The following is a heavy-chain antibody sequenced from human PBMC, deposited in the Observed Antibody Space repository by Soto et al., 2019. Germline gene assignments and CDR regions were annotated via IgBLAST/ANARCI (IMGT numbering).Heavy chain of an antibody. CDR1: GYSFTSYW. D-gene: IGHD3-10*01. CDR3: ARRASGTYYKTFDY. V-gene: IGHV5-10-1*01. J-gene: IGHJ4*02. Sequence: PGESLKISCKGSGYSFTSYWISWVRQMPGKGLGWMGRIDPSDSNTQYSPSFQGHVTISADKSISTAYLQWSSLKASDTAMYYCARRASGTYYKTFDYWGQGTLVTSPQ. CDR2: IDPSDSNT.